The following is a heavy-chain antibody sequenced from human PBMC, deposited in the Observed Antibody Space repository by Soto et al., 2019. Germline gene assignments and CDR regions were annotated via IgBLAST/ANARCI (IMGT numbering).Heavy chain of an antibody. Sequence: QVQLVESGGGVVQPGRSLRLSCAASGFTFSSYGMHWVRQAPGKGLEWVAVISYDGSNKYYADSVKGRFTISRDNSKNTLYLQMNSLRAEDTAVYYCAKDLEYSSSHPLYYYYYGMDVWGQGTTVTVSS. D-gene: IGHD6-6*01. CDR2: ISYDGSNK. CDR3: AKDLEYSSSHPLYYYYYGMDV. J-gene: IGHJ6*02. V-gene: IGHV3-30*18. CDR1: GFTFSSYG.